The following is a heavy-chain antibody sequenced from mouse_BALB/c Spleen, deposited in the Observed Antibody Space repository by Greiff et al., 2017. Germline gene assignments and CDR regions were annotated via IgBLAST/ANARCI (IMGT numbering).Heavy chain of an antibody. V-gene: IGHV5-17*02. CDR1: GFTFSSFG. D-gene: IGHD1-2*01. J-gene: IGHJ4*01. CDR3: ASPITTATRAMDY. Sequence: EVMLVESGGGLVQPGGSRKLSCAASGFTFSSFGMHWVRQAPEKGLEWVAYISSGSSTIYYADTVKGRFTISRDNPKNTLFLQMTSLRSEDTAMYYCASPITTATRAMDYWGQGTSVTVSS. CDR2: ISSGSSTI.